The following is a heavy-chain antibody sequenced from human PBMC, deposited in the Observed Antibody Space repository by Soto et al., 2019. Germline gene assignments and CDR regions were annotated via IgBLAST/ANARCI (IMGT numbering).Heavy chain of an antibody. CDR3: ARAVGLGALAVDY. CDR1: GGSISSGGYS. J-gene: IGHJ4*02. D-gene: IGHD6-19*01. CDR2: IFHSGST. Sequence: QLQLQESGSGLVKPSQTLSLTCAVSGGSISSGGYSWSWIRQPPGKGLEWIGYIFHSGSTYYNPPLKSRVTISVDRSKNEVSLKLSSVTAADTAVDYCARAVGLGALAVDYWGQGTLVTGSS. V-gene: IGHV4-30-2*01.